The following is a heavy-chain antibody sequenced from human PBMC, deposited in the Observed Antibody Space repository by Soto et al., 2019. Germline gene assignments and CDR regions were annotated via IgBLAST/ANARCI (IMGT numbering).Heavy chain of an antibody. CDR3: ARVSSSWSDAFDI. CDR1: GFTVSSNS. CDR2: IYSGGST. V-gene: IGHV3-66*01. D-gene: IGHD6-13*01. J-gene: IGHJ3*02. Sequence: EVQLVESGGGLVQPGGSLRLSCAASGFTVSSNSMSWVRQAPGKGLEWVSVIYSGGSTYYADSVKGRFTISRDNSKNTLYLQMNSLRAEDTAVYYCARVSSSWSDAFDIWGQGTMVTVSS.